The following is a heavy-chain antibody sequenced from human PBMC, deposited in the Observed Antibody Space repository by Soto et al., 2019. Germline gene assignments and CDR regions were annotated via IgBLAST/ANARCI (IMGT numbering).Heavy chain of an antibody. CDR3: VKDGSPDFSDGTTYYFDD. Sequence: EVQLLESGGGWVQPGGSLRLSCATSGFTFSNCAMSWVRQAPGKGLEWVSAISRSGRNTYYADSVKGRFTVSRDNSKNTLALQMNSLRADDTAVYYCVKDGSPDFSDGTTYYFDDSGQGTLVTVSS. J-gene: IGHJ4*02. V-gene: IGHV3-23*01. CDR1: GFTFSNCA. D-gene: IGHD1-7*01. CDR2: ISRSGRNT.